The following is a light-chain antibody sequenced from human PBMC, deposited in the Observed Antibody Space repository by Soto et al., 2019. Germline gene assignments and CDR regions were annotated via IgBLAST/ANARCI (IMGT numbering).Light chain of an antibody. J-gene: IGKJ2*02. CDR1: QSVSSN. V-gene: IGKV3-15*01. CDR2: GAS. Sequence: EIVMTQSPATLSVSPGERATLSCRASQSVSSNLAWYQQKPGQAPRLLIYGASTRATGIPARFSGSGSGTEVTLTISSLQSEDFAVSYCQQYNNWPRGTFGQGTKLEIK. CDR3: QQYNNWPRGT.